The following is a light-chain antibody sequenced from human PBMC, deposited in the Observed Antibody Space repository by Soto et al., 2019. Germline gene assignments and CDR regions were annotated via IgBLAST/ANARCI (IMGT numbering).Light chain of an antibody. V-gene: IGLV1-40*01. CDR1: SSNIGAGSD. CDR2: GNN. CDR3: SSYTSSSTPYV. Sequence: QSVLTQPPSVSGAPGQRVTISCTGSSSNIGAGSDVHWYRHLPGTAPKLLIFGNNNRPSGVPDRFSGSRSGTSASLAITGLQAEDEADYYCSSYTSSSTPYVFGTGTKLTVL. J-gene: IGLJ1*01.